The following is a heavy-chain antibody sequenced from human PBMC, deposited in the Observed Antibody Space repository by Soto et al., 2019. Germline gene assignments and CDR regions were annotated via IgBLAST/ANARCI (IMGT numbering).Heavy chain of an antibody. J-gene: IGHJ2*01. CDR1: GFAFGTYV. V-gene: IGHV3-33*01. D-gene: IGHD3-16*01. CDR2: IWEDGTRR. CDR3: VRDRDPMNREVIMTVGHLRL. Sequence: QVQLAESGGGVVQAGQSLRVSCEASGFAFGTYVMHWVRQAPGKGLEWVALIWEDGTRREYLESVRGPFNISRDNSKNTMYLQMNKLRVEDTALYYCVRDRDPMNREVIMTVGHLRLWGRGTLVSVSS.